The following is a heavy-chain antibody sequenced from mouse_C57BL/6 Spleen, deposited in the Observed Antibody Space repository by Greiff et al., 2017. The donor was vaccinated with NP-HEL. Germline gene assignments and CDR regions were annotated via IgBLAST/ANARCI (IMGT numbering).Heavy chain of an antibody. Sequence: VQLQQSGAELVKPGASVKISCKASGYAFSSYWMNWVKQRPGKGLEWIGQIYPGDGDTNYHGKFKGKATLTADKSSSTAYMQLSSLTSEDSAVYFCARYYDYDNYAMDYWGQGTSVTVSS. CDR1: GYAFSSYW. CDR2: IYPGDGDT. CDR3: ARYYDYDNYAMDY. V-gene: IGHV1-80*01. D-gene: IGHD2-4*01. J-gene: IGHJ4*01.